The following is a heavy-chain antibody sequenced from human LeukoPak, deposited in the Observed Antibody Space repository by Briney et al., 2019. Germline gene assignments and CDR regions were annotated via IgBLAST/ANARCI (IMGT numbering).Heavy chain of an antibody. V-gene: IGHV3-21*01. J-gene: IGHJ5*02. Sequence: GGSLRLSCAASGFTFSSYSMNWVRQAPGKGLEWVSSISSSSSYIYYADSVKGRFTISRDNSKNTLYLQMNSLRAEDTAVYYCASSAGGVAFDPWGQGTLVTVSS. CDR3: ASSAGGVAFDP. CDR1: GFTFSSYS. D-gene: IGHD6-13*01. CDR2: ISSSSSYI.